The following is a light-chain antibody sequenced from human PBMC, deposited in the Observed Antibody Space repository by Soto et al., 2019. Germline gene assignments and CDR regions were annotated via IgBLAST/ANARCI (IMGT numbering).Light chain of an antibody. Sequence: QSVLTQSPSASASLGASVKLTCTLSSGHSSYATAWHQQQPEKGPRYLMKLNSDGSHSKGDGTPDRFSGSSSGAERYLTISSLQSEDEADYYCQTWGTDIHVFGTGTKLTVL. V-gene: IGLV4-69*01. CDR1: SGHSSYA. J-gene: IGLJ1*01. CDR2: LNSDGSH. CDR3: QTWGTDIHV.